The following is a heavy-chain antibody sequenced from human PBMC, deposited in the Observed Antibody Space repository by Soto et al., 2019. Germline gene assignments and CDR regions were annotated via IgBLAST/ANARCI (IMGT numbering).Heavy chain of an antibody. CDR2: ISADSGYT. J-gene: IGHJ6*02. V-gene: IGHV1-18*01. Sequence: QIQLVQFGGEVARPGASVTVSCEASGYIFTTYGLSWVRQTPAHGLEWMGWISADSGYTQYAQSFQGRVTMTRDTSRNTGYMTLRDVTSEDTGIYCCARDRPPGSLYGMDAWGQGTAVTVSS. CDR3: ARDRPPGSLYGMDA. CDR1: GYIFTTYG.